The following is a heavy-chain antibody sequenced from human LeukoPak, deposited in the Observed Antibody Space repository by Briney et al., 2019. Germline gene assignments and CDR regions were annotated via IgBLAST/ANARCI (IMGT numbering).Heavy chain of an antibody. J-gene: IGHJ5*02. CDR2: INHSGST. V-gene: IGHV4-34*01. CDR1: GGSFSGYY. CDR3: ARGARYCSSTSCGVWFDP. Sequence: TETLSLTCAVYGGSFSGYYWSWIRQPPGKGLEWIGEINHSGSTNYNPSLKSRVTISVDTSKNQFSLKLSSVTAADTAVYYCARGARYCSSTSCGVWFDPWGQGTLVTVSS. D-gene: IGHD2-2*01.